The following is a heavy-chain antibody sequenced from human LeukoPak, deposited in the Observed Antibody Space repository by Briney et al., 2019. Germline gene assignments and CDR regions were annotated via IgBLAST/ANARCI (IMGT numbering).Heavy chain of an antibody. V-gene: IGHV3-13*01. J-gene: IGHJ4*02. CDR1: GFTFSSYD. D-gene: IGHD6-19*01. CDR3: ARIQQWPNESFDY. CDR2: IDTAGDT. Sequence: PGGSLRLSCAASGFTFSSYDMHWVRHAPGKGLELVSAIDTAGDTYYPGSVKGRFTISRANAKNSLYLQMNSLRAGDTAVYYCARIQQWPNESFDYWGQGTLVTVSS.